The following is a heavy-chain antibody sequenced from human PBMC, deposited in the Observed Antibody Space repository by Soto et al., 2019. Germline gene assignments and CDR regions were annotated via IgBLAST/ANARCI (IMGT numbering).Heavy chain of an antibody. J-gene: IGHJ4*02. D-gene: IGHD2-15*01. Sequence: QVQLVQSGAEVKKPWSSVKVSCKASGGTFSSYAISWVRQAPGQGLEWMGGIIPIFGTANYAQKFQGRVTITADESTSTAYMELSSLRSEDTAVYYCARDPLLGYCSGGSCYFNWGQGTLVTVSS. CDR1: GGTFSSYA. CDR3: ARDPLLGYCSGGSCYFN. V-gene: IGHV1-69*01. CDR2: IIPIFGTA.